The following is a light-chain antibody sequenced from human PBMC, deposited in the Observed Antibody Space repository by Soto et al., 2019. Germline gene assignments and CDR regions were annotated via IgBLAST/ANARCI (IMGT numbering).Light chain of an antibody. V-gene: IGKV3-20*01. CDR1: QTVTSY. Sequence: EIVLTQSPGTLSLSPGETATLSCRASQTVTSYFAWYQQKPGQAPRLLIYGASSRATGIPDRFSGSGSGTDFTLTISGLEPEDFAVYYCQQYGYSPGTFGQGTKVEIK. J-gene: IGKJ1*01. CDR3: QQYGYSPGT. CDR2: GAS.